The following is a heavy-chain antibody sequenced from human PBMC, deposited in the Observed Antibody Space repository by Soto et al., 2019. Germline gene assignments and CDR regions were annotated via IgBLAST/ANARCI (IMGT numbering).Heavy chain of an antibody. D-gene: IGHD2-15*01. Sequence: SETLSLTCAVSGDSISSTHWWTWVRQPPGKGLEYIGQIFHSGITNYNPSLESRVTISLDKSKSQFSLELNSVTGADTAIYYCARGFSGYCSGGSCPSFDYSGQGTLVTVSS. V-gene: IGHV4-4*02. CDR1: GDSISSTHW. CDR2: IFHSGIT. CDR3: ARGFSGYCSGGSCPSFDY. J-gene: IGHJ4*02.